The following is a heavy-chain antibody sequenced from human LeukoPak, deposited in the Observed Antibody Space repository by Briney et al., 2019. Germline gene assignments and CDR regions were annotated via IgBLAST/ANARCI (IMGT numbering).Heavy chain of an antibody. Sequence: GGSLRLSCAASGFTFSSYAMHWVRQAPGKGLEWVAVISYDGSNKYYADSVKGRFTISRDNSKNTPYLQMNSLRAEDTAVYYCASGSSSSFSYFGYYYYYGMDVWGQGTTVTVSS. V-gene: IGHV3-30-3*01. J-gene: IGHJ6*02. CDR2: ISYDGSNK. CDR3: ASGSSSSFSYFGYYYYYGMDV. CDR1: GFTFSSYA. D-gene: IGHD6-6*01.